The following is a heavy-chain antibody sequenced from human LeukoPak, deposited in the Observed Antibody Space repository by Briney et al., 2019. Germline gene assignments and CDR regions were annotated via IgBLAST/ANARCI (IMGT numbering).Heavy chain of an antibody. V-gene: IGHV1-18*01. CDR2: ISAYTGNT. CDR1: GYTFTSYG. D-gene: IGHD3-22*01. J-gene: IGHJ4*02. CDR3: ARDSTGYYGY. Sequence: ASVKVSCKASGYTFTSYGISWVRQDPGHGLEWMGWISAYTGNTNYAQNLQGRVSMTTDTSTRTAYMELRSLTSDDTAVYYCARDSTGYYGYWGQGTLVTVSS.